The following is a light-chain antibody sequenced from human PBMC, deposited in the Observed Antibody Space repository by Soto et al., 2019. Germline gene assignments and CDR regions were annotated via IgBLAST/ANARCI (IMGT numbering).Light chain of an antibody. Sequence: QSVLTQPPSASGTPGPTVTISCSGSSSNIGSAYIYWYQHLPGTAPKLLIYRNNQRPSGVPDRFSASKSGTSASLAISGLRSEDDADYYCAAWDDSLVVFGGGTKLTVL. J-gene: IGLJ2*01. V-gene: IGLV1-47*01. CDR3: AAWDDSLVV. CDR2: RNN. CDR1: SSNIGSAY.